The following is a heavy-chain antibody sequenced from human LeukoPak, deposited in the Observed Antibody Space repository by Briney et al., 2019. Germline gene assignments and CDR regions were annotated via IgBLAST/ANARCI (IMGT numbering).Heavy chain of an antibody. CDR3: ASAREYCGSAECYEYFHH. D-gene: IGHD2-21*01. CDR2: IYSGGST. CDR1: GFTVGSNS. J-gene: IGHJ1*01. V-gene: IGHV3-53*01. Sequence: PGGSLRLSCAASGFTVGSNSMSWVRQSPGEGLEWVSVIYSGGSTYYADSVNGRFTISRDNPRNTLFLKMNSLRAEDTALYYCASAREYCGSAECYEYFHHWGQGTLVTVSS.